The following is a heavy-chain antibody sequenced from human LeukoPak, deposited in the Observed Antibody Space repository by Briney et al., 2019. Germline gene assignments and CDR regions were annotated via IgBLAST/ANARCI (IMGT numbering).Heavy chain of an antibody. CDR3: ARGFGYYYYGMDV. V-gene: IGHV1-69*01. D-gene: IGHD3-10*01. Sequence: SDKVSCKASGGTFSSYAISWVRQAPGQGLEWMGGIIPIFGTANYAQKFQGRVTITADESTSTAYMELSSLRSEDTAVYYCARGFGYYYYGMDVWGQGHTVRVSS. J-gene: IGHJ6*02. CDR1: GGTFSSYA. CDR2: IIPIFGTA.